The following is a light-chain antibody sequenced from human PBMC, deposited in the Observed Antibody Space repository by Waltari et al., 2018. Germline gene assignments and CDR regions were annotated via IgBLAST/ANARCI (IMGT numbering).Light chain of an antibody. CDR2: TNK. CDR1: SSNIGSNP. Sequence: SVLTQSPSASGAPGQRVTISCSGSSSNIGSNPVNWYQQVPGTAPKLLIYTNKKRPEGVTDRFSGSKSGTSASLDITGLQSEDEAVYFCAAWDGNLNADVVFGEGTKLTVL. CDR3: AAWDGNLNADVV. J-gene: IGLJ2*01. V-gene: IGLV1-44*01.